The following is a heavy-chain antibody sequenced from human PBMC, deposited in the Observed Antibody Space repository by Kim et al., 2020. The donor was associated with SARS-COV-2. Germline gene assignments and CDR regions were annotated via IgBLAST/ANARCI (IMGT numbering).Heavy chain of an antibody. CDR1: GFTFSSYG. Sequence: GGSLRLSCAASGFTFSSYGMHWVRQAPDKGLEWVAVISYDGSNKYYADSVKGRFTISRDNSKNTLYLQMNSLRAEDTAVYYCARPQGYCSGGSCHWGYWGQGTLVTVSS. CDR3: ARPQGYCSGGSCHWGY. V-gene: IGHV3-33*05. J-gene: IGHJ4*02. CDR2: ISYDGSNK. D-gene: IGHD2-15*01.